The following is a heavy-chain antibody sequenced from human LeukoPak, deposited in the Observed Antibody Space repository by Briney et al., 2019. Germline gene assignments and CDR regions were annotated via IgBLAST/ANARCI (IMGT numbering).Heavy chain of an antibody. V-gene: IGHV3-30-3*01. CDR3: ARKKVIKGASLDY. CDR1: GFSFSKYA. J-gene: IGHJ4*02. CDR2: ISFDETKK. Sequence: PGGPLRLSCAASGFSFSKYAMHWVRQAPGKELEWVAVISFDETKKYYADSVKGRFTISRDNSNNTLFLQMNSVKTEDTAVYFCARKKVIKGASLDYWGEGSLVTVSS. D-gene: IGHD2-21*01.